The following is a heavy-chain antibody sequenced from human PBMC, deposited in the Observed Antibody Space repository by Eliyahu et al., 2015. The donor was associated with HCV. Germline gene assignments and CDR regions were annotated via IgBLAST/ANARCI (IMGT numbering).Heavy chain of an antibody. V-gene: IGHV1-69*06. J-gene: IGHJ6*02. CDR3: GRDLRHPKFYFGSGKYYYSMDV. D-gene: IGHD3-10*01. Sequence: QVQLVQSGAEVKKPGSSVKVSCXASGXSXATXGISWVRXATGQGLEWMGGIIPLFGTANYPQKFQDRVTITADKSTTTVYMEVNSLRSEDTAVYYCGRDLRHPKFYFGSGKYYYSMDVWGQGTTVTVSS. CDR2: IIPLFGTA. CDR1: GXSXATXG.